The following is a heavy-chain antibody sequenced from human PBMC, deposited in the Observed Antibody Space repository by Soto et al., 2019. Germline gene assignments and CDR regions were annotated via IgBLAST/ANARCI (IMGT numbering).Heavy chain of an antibody. Sequence: XGSLILSCEASGFTFINYAMSWVRQAPGKGLDWVSGIGDSGASTYYADSMKGRFSISRDNSKNTLYLQMHGLRVEDTAVYYCAKDVYRSATMPCFDNWGQGTLVTVSS. D-gene: IGHD2-2*01. J-gene: IGHJ4*02. V-gene: IGHV3-23*01. CDR3: AKDVYRSATMPCFDN. CDR1: GFTFINYA. CDR2: IGDSGAST.